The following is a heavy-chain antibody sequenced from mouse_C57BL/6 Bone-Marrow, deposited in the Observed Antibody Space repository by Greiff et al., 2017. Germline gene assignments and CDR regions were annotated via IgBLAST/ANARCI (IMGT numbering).Heavy chain of an antibody. Sequence: QVQLQQSGAELVRPGTSVKVSCKASGYAFTNYLIEWVKQRPGQGLEWIGVINPGSGGTYYNEKFKGKATLTADKSSSTAYMQLSSLTSEDSAVYFCARAHYGSFAYWGQGTLVTVSA. CDR3: ARAHYGSFAY. CDR2: INPGSGGT. J-gene: IGHJ3*01. V-gene: IGHV1-54*01. D-gene: IGHD1-1*01. CDR1: GYAFTNYL.